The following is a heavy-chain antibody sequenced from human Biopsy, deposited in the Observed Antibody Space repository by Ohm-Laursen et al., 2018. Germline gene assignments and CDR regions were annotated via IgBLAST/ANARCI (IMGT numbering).Heavy chain of an antibody. CDR3: ARGYSRRVSIFEASIYWFDT. J-gene: IGHJ5*02. D-gene: IGHD3-10*01. Sequence: SSVKVSCKSSGGAFTNYAINWVRQAPGHGLEWMGGIITVSETAGYAERFQGRVTLTMDTSISTAYMELSGPRSEDTAVYFCARGYSRRVSIFEASIYWFDTWGQGTLVTVSS. CDR1: GGAFTNYA. V-gene: IGHV1-69*05. CDR2: IITVSETA.